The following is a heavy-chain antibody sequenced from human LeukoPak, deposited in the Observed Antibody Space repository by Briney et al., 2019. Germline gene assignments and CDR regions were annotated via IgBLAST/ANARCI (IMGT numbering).Heavy chain of an antibody. CDR3: ASHSSSWYGFDY. J-gene: IGHJ4*02. CDR2: IYSGGST. V-gene: IGHV3-53*01. D-gene: IGHD6-13*01. Sequence: GGSLRLSCAASGSTVSSNHMSWVRQGPGKGLEWVSVIYSGGSTYYADSVKGRFTISRDNSKNTLYLQMNSLRAEDTAVYYCASHSSSWYGFDYWGQGTLVTVSS. CDR1: GSTVSSNH.